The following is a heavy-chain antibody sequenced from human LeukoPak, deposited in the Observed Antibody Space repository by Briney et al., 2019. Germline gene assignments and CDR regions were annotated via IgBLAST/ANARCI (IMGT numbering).Heavy chain of an antibody. Sequence: SETLSLTCAVSGYSISSGYYWGWIRQPPGEGLEWIGSIYHSGSTYYNPSLKSRVTISVDTSKNQFSLKLSSVTAADTAVYYCARLSCSSTSCYFDYWGQGTLVTVSS. CDR3: ARLSCSSTSCYFDY. CDR2: IYHSGST. V-gene: IGHV4-38-2*01. D-gene: IGHD2-2*01. CDR1: GYSISSGYY. J-gene: IGHJ4*02.